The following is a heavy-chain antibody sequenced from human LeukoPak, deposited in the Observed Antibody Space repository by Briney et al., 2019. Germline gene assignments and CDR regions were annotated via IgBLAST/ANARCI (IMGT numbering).Heavy chain of an antibody. CDR2: IYYSGST. CDR1: GVSISSYY. J-gene: IGHJ4*02. Sequence: SETLSLTCTVSGVSISSYYWSWIRQPPGKGLEWIGYIYYSGSTNYNPSLKSRVTISVDTSKNQFSLKLSSVTAADTAVYYCARGSRDGYNLRELDYWGQGTLVTVSS. D-gene: IGHD5-24*01. CDR3: ARGSRDGYNLRELDY. V-gene: IGHV4-59*01.